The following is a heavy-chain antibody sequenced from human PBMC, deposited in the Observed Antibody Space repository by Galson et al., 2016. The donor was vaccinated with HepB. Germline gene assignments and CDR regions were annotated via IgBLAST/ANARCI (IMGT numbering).Heavy chain of an antibody. CDR1: GFTFSMYW. D-gene: IGHD2-15*01. Sequence: QSGAEVKQPGESLKISCKTSGFTFSMYWIAWVRQVPGKGLEWLGVMYPGPSRVKYSPSFQGQVTISADNSIATVFLSWSRLKASDTAMYYCTRQVPYTSGYFDTWAQGTLVTVYS. CDR3: TRQVPYTSGYFDT. CDR2: MYPGPSRV. J-gene: IGHJ4*02. V-gene: IGHV5-51*01.